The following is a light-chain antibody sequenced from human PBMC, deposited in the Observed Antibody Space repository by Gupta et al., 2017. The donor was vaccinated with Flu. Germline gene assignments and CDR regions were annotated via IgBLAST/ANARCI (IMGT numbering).Light chain of an antibody. J-gene: IGKJ1*01. V-gene: IGKV3-20*01. CDR2: GAS. CDR3: QQYGRSPWT. CDR1: QRRSTTY. Sequence: ERATLSRRASQRRSTTYLAWYQHRPGQAPRLLIDGASTRATGIPYRFSVSGSGTDFTLSISRLEPEDFAVYYCQQYGRSPWTFGQGTTLEI.